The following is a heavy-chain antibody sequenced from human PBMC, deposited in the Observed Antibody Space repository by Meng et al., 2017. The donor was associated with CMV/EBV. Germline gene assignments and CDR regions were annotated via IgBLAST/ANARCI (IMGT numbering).Heavy chain of an antibody. CDR1: GYTFTSYA. V-gene: IGHV1-3*01. D-gene: IGHD3-22*01. J-gene: IGHJ4*02. CDR3: ARDFSWDSSGYHY. CDR2: INAGNGNT. Sequence: KASGYTFTSYAMHWVRQAPGQRLEWMGWINAGNGNTKYSQKFQGRVTITRDTSASTAYMELSSLRSEDTAVYYCARDFSWDSSGYHYWGQGTLVTVSS.